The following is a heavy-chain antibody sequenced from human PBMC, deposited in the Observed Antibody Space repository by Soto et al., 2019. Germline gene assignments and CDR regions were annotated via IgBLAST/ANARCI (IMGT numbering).Heavy chain of an antibody. Sequence: EVQLVESGGGLVKPGGSLRLSCAASGFTFSNAWMSWVRHAPGEGLEWVGRIKSRTDGGTTDYAAPVKGRLTISRDDSKNTLYLQMNSLKTEDTAVYYCTTDLGYSGYDGWAHDYWGQGTLVTVSS. CDR3: TTDLGYSGYDGWAHDY. CDR1: GFTFSNAW. CDR2: IKSRTDGGTT. D-gene: IGHD5-12*01. J-gene: IGHJ4*02. V-gene: IGHV3-15*01.